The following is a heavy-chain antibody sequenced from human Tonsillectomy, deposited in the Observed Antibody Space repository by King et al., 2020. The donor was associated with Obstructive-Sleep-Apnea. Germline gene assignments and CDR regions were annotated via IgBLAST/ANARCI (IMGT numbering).Heavy chain of an antibody. CDR1: GFTFSSYW. D-gene: IGHD1/OR15-1a*01. Sequence: VQLVESGGGLVQPGGSLRLSCAASGFTFSSYWMSWVRQAPGKGLEWVGNIKQDGSEKYYVDSVKGRLTISRDNAKNSLYLQMNRLRVEDTAVYYCARGTPTDVWGQGTTVTVSS. J-gene: IGHJ6*02. CDR3: ARGTPTDV. CDR2: IKQDGSEK. V-gene: IGHV3-7*03.